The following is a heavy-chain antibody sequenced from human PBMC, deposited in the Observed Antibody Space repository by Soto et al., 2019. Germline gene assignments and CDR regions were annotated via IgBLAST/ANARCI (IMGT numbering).Heavy chain of an antibody. Sequence: ASVKVSCKASGYTFTSYDVNWVRQATGQGLEWMGWMNPNSGNTGYAQKFQGRVTMTRNTSIGTAYMELSSLRSEDTAVYYRARTYSSSSSYFYYYIDVWGKGTTVTVSS. CDR3: ARTYSSSSSYFYYYIDV. CDR1: GYTFTSYD. J-gene: IGHJ6*03. D-gene: IGHD6-6*01. V-gene: IGHV1-8*01. CDR2: MNPNSGNT.